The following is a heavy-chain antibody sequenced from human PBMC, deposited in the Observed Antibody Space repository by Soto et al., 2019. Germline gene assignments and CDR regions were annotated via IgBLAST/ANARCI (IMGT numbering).Heavy chain of an antibody. CDR1: GFTFSSYW. CDR2: INVDGSST. D-gene: IGHD3-22*01. J-gene: IGHJ4*02. V-gene: IGHV3-74*01. Sequence: EVQLVESGGALVQPGGSLRHSCAASGFTFSSYWMHWVRQAPGKGLVWVSGINVDGSSTIFVDSVKGRFIISRDNVKNTVYLQMHGLIAENTAVYYCTRPRYDGSLTPFDHCGQGTLVTVSS. CDR3: TRPRYDGSLTPFDH.